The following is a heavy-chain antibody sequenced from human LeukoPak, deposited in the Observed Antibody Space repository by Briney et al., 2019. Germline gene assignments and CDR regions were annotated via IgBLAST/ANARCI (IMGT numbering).Heavy chain of an antibody. CDR2: IYFSGST. CDR1: GXSISSYY. V-gene: IGHV4-59*08. Sequence: PSETLSLTWTVSGXSISSYYRSWIRQPPGKGLESIGYIYFSGSTDYNPSLKSRVTISVDTSKNQFSLKLSSVTAADTAVYYCARSEYSSSSGHFDYWGQGTLVTVSS. D-gene: IGHD6-6*01. J-gene: IGHJ4*02. CDR3: ARSEYSSSSGHFDY.